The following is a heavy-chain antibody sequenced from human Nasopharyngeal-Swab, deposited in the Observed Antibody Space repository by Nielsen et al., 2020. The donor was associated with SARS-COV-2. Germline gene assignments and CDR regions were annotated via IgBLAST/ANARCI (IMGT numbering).Heavy chain of an antibody. CDR2: IIPIFGTA. CDR1: GGTFSSYA. J-gene: IGHJ6*03. D-gene: IGHD3-10*01. Sequence: SVKVSCKASGGTFSSYAISWVRQAPGRGLEWMGGIIPIFGTANYAQKFQGRVTITADESTSTAYMELSSLRSEDTAVYYCAAGDYYYYYMDVWGKGTTVTVSS. CDR3: AAGDYYYYYMDV. V-gene: IGHV1-69*13.